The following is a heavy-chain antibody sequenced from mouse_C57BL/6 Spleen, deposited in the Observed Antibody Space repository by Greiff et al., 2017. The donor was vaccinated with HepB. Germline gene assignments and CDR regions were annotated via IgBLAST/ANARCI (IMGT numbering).Heavy chain of an antibody. CDR2: ISDGGSYT. Sequence: DVMLVESGGGLVKPGGSLKLSCAASGFTFSSYAMSWVRQTPEKRLEWVATISDGGSYTYYPDNVKGRFTISRDNAKNNLYLQMSHLKSEDTAMYYCARGGEIYYAMDYWGQGTSVTVSS. CDR1: GFTFSSYA. CDR3: ARGGEIYYAMDY. V-gene: IGHV5-4*03. J-gene: IGHJ4*01.